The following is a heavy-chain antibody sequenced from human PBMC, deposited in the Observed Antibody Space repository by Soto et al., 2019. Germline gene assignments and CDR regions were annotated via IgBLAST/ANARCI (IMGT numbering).Heavy chain of an antibody. CDR3: AMKTGVRYYFEY. Sequence: QVQLQQWGAGLLKPSETLSLTCAVYGESFSGYYWSWIRQSPGKGLEWIAEINHSGSTNYNPSLNRRVTVSGDTSKNQFALKLSSVTAADTAVYYCAMKTGVRYYFEYWGQGMLITVSS. J-gene: IGHJ4*02. V-gene: IGHV4-34*01. CDR1: GESFSGYY. D-gene: IGHD3-10*01. CDR2: INHSGST.